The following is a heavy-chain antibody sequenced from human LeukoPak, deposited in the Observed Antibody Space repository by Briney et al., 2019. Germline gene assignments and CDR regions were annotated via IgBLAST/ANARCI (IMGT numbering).Heavy chain of an antibody. Sequence: GASVKVSCKASGYTFTSYYIHWVRQAPGQGLEWMGIINPSGGSTSYAQKFQGRVTMTRDTSTSTVYMELSSLRSEDTAVYYCARDQGRKDIVVVPAEFDYWGQGTLVTVSS. CDR3: ARDQGRKDIVVVPAEFDY. V-gene: IGHV1-46*01. CDR2: INPSGGST. D-gene: IGHD2-2*01. CDR1: GYTFTSYY. J-gene: IGHJ4*02.